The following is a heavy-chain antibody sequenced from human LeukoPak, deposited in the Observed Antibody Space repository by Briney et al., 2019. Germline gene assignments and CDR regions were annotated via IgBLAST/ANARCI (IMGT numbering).Heavy chain of an antibody. Sequence: SETLSLTCTVSGGPICNSSYYWGWIRHPPGKGLEWLGSIYYSGSTYYNPSLKCRVAISVDTSKNQFSLKLSSVTATDMAMYYCARSPESGWNDYWGQGPLVTASS. V-gene: IGHV4-39*01. CDR1: GGPICNSSYY. CDR3: ARSPESGWNDY. D-gene: IGHD6-19*01. J-gene: IGHJ4*02. CDR2: IYYSGST.